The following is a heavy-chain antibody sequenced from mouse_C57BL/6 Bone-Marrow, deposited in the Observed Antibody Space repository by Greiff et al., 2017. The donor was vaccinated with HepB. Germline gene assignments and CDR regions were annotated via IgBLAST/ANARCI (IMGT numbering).Heavy chain of an antibody. CDR1: GYTFTSYG. V-gene: IGHV1-81*01. CDR2: IYPRSGNT. J-gene: IGHJ3*01. Sequence: VHLVESGAELARPGASVKLSCKASGYTFTSYGISWVKQRTGQGLEWIGEIYPRSGNTYYNEKFKGKATLTADKSSSPAYMGLRSLQSEDSAVYFGARSNYDGSTLFAYWGQGTLVTVSA. CDR3: ARSNYDGSTLFAY. D-gene: IGHD1-1*01.